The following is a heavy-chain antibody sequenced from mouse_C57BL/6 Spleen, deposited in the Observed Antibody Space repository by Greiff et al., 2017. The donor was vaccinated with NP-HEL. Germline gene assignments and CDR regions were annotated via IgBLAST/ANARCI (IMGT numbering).Heavy chain of an antibody. V-gene: IGHV1-82*01. J-gene: IGHJ2*01. D-gene: IGHD1-1*01. CDR2: IYPGDGDT. CDR1: GYAFSSSW. Sequence: QVQLQQSGPELVKPGASVKISCKASGYAFSSSWMNWVKQRPGKGLEWIGRIYPGDGDTNYNGKFKGKVTLTADKSSSTAYMQLSSLTSEDSAVYFCAGPFITTVVANFDYWGQGTTLTVSS. CDR3: AGPFITTVVANFDY.